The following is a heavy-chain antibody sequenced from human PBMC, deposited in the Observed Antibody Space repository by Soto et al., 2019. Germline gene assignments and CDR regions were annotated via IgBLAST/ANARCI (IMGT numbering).Heavy chain of an antibody. V-gene: IGHV4-34*01. D-gene: IGHD3-10*01. CDR1: GGSFSGYY. CDR3: ARETRYYYGSGSYSDGMDV. Sequence: PSETLSLTCAVYGGSFSGYYWSWIRQPPGKGLEWIGEINHSGSTNYNPSLKSRVTISVDTSKNQFSLKLSSVTAADTAVYYCARETRYYYGSGSYSDGMDVWGQGTTVTVS. CDR2: INHSGST. J-gene: IGHJ6*02.